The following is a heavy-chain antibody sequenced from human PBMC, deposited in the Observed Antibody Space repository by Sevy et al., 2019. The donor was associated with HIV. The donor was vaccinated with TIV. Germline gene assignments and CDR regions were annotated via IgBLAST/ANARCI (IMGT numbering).Heavy chain of an antibody. V-gene: IGHV3-30-3*01. CDR1: GFTLSSYA. D-gene: IGHD5-12*01. Sequence: GGSLRLSCAASGFTLSSYAMHWVRQAPGKGLEWVAVISYDGSKKYYAYSVKGRFTISRDNHKNTLYLQMNSLRAEDTAVYYCARDADGGYEQGGDFDYWGQGTLVTVSS. CDR2: ISYDGSKK. J-gene: IGHJ4*02. CDR3: ARDADGGYEQGGDFDY.